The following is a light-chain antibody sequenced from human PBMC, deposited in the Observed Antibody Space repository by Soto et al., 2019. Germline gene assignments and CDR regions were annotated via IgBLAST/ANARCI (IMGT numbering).Light chain of an antibody. J-gene: IGKJ2*01. CDR3: QQYHNWPPQYT. CDR1: HSVASN. V-gene: IGKV3-15*01. Sequence: EIVMTQSPASLSVSPGDGATLSCRASHSVASNLAWYQQKPGQGPRLLIHGASTRAVGVPARFSGSGSGTDFTLTISSLQSEDFAVYYCQQYHNWPPQYTFGQGTKLQIK. CDR2: GAS.